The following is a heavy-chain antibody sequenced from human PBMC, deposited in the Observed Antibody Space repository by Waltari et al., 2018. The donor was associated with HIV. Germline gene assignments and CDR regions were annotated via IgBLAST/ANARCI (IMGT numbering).Heavy chain of an antibody. Sequence: EVRLSQSGGNLVQPGGSLRLSCAASGFTFSSYSMSWVRQSSRKGLEWLSKISESGEKTDYADSAKGRFLISRDNSNNILFLQMNGVKVEDTAVYYCVKPFGIVRGAHQYFDVWGQGTQVIVSS. J-gene: IGHJ4*02. CDR2: ISESGEKT. D-gene: IGHD3-10*02. V-gene: IGHV3-23*01. CDR3: VKPFGIVRGAHQYFDV. CDR1: GFTFSSYS.